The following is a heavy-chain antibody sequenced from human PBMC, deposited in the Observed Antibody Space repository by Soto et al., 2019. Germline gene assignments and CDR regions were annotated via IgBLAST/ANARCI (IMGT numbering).Heavy chain of an antibody. CDR2: IIPIFGTA. CDR3: ASRLCISTSCAHPPGGDYYYGMDV. Sequence: QVQLVQSGAEVKKPGSSVKVSCKASGGTFSSYAISWVRQAPGQGLEWMGGIIPIFGTANYAQKFQGRVMXPADESTSTAXXEXSXLRSEDPAVYYCASRLCISTSCAHPPGGDYYYGMDVWGQGTTVTVSS. V-gene: IGHV1-69*12. J-gene: IGHJ6*02. D-gene: IGHD2-2*01. CDR1: GGTFSSYA.